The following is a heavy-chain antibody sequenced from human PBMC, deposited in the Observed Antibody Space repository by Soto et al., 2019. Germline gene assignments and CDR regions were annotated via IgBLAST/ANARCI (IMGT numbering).Heavy chain of an antibody. D-gene: IGHD3-3*02. V-gene: IGHV1-18*01. J-gene: IGHJ6*02. Sequence: ASVKVSCKASGYTFTSYGISWVRQAPGQGLEWMGWISAYNGNTNYAQKLQGRVTMTTDTSTSTAYMELRSLRSDDTAVYYCARGGADHFWSGYLGDYYDMDVWGHGTTVTVSS. CDR2: ISAYNGNT. CDR3: ARGGADHFWSGYLGDYYDMDV. CDR1: GYTFTSYG.